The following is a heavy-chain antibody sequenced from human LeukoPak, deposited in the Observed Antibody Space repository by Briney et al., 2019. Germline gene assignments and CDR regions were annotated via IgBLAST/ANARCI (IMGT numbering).Heavy chain of an antibody. D-gene: IGHD3-9*01. Sequence: SETLSLTCAVYGGSFSGYYWSWIRQPPGKGLEWIGEINHSGSTNYNPSLKSRVTISVDTSKNQFSLKLSSVTAADTAVYYCARGGFLYFVWLLQPPPTYDYWGQGTLVTVSS. V-gene: IGHV4-34*01. CDR3: ARGGFLYFVWLLQPPPTYDY. CDR2: INHSGST. CDR1: GGSFSGYY. J-gene: IGHJ4*02.